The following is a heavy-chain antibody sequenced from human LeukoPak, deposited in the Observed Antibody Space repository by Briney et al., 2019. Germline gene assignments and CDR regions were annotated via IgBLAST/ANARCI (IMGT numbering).Heavy chain of an antibody. Sequence: GGSLRLSCAASGFSFSSYSMNWVRQAPGKGLEWVSYISSSSSTIYYADSVKGRFTISRGNAKNSLYLQMNSLRDEDTAVYYCARGHYYYYGMDVWGQGTTVTVSS. CDR1: GFSFSSYS. CDR2: ISSSSSTI. J-gene: IGHJ6*02. V-gene: IGHV3-48*02. CDR3: ARGHYYYYGMDV.